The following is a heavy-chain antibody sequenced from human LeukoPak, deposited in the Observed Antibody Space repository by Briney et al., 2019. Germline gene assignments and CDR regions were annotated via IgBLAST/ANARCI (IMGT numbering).Heavy chain of an antibody. D-gene: IGHD1-1*01. CDR2: VYYTGNT. CDR1: GGSISGSTYY. CDR3: ARDGSDNGGLFDY. Sequence: TPSETLSLTCTVSGGSISGSTYYWACIRQPPGKGLEWIGSVYYTGNTYHNPSLKSRVTISVDTSKNQFSLRLSFLTAADTAMYYCARDGSDNGGLFDYWGQGTLLTVSS. V-gene: IGHV4-39*07. J-gene: IGHJ4*02.